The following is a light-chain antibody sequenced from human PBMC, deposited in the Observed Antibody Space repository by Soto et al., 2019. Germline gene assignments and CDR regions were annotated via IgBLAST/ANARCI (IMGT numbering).Light chain of an antibody. J-gene: IGLJ1*01. CDR2: DSD. CDR3: GAWDTSLTVYV. V-gene: IGLV1-51*01. CDR1: SSNIAANS. Sequence: QSVLTQPPSVSAAPGQEVTISWSGSSSNIAANSVAWYQHLPGTAPKLLIYDSDRRHSGTPARFSGSKSGTSATLGITGLQTGDEADYYCGAWDTSLTVYVFGSGTKLTAL.